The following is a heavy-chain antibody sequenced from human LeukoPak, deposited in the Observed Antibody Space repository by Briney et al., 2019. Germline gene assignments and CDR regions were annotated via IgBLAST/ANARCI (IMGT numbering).Heavy chain of an antibody. J-gene: IGHJ4*02. Sequence: SGTLSLTCAVYGGSFSGYYWSWIRQPPGKGLEWIGEINHSGSTNYNPSLKSRVTISVDTSKNQFSLKLSSVTAADTAVYYCARYLYYGSGSSARYDYWGQGTLVTVSS. D-gene: IGHD3-10*01. CDR2: INHSGST. CDR3: ARYLYYGSGSSARYDY. CDR1: GGSFSGYY. V-gene: IGHV4-34*01.